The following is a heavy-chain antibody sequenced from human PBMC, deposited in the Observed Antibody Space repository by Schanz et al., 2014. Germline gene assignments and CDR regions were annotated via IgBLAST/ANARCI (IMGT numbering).Heavy chain of an antibody. CDR1: GFAFSGYN. CDR2: IDRSFTS. CDR3: VKDVSYSFDV. V-gene: IGHV3-48*02. Sequence: EVQLVESGGGLVQPGGSLRLSCAASGFAFSGYNMNWVRQAPGKGLEWISYIDRSFTSFYIDSVKGRFTTSRDNAKNSLFLEMSSLRDKDTAVYFCVKDVSYSFDVWGQGTMVSVSA. J-gene: IGHJ3*01. D-gene: IGHD2-21*01.